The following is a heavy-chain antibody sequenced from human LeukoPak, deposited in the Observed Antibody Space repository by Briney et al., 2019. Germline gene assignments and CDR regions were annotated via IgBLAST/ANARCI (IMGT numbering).Heavy chain of an antibody. V-gene: IGHV3-7*01. CDR1: GLTFSNYW. J-gene: IGHJ6*02. CDR3: ARYPMDV. Sequence: GGSLRLSCAASGLTFSNYWMMWVRQASGKGLEWVANIKEDERDKYYVDSVKGRFSISRDNAKNSLYLQMNSLRSEDTAVYYCARYPMDVWGQGTTVTVSS. CDR2: IKEDERDK.